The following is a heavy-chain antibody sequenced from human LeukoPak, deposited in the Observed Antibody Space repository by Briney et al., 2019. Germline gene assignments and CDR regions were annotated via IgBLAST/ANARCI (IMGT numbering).Heavy chain of an antibody. V-gene: IGHV4-34*01. J-gene: IGHJ4*02. D-gene: IGHD1-14*01. CDR2: INHSGST. CDR1: GGSFSGYW. Sequence: SETLSLTCAVYGGSFSGYWWNWIRQSPGKGLEWIGEINHSGSTNYNPSLKCRVTVSVDRSQNQFSLKLISVTAADTAVYYCGRAPGWTITSRPLDYWGRGSLVTVSS. CDR3: GRAPGWTITSRPLDY.